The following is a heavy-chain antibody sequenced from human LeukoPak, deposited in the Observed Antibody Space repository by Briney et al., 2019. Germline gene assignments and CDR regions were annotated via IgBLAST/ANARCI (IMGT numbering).Heavy chain of an antibody. D-gene: IGHD6-19*01. CDR2: ISSSSSYV. CDR3: ANLGRSSGLMGYD. CDR1: GFTFSSYS. J-gene: IGHJ4*02. Sequence: GGSLRLSCAASGFTFSSYSMNWVRQAPGKGLEWVSSISSSSSYVYYADSVKGRFTISRDNSKNTLHLQMNSLRAEDTAVYYCANLGRSSGLMGYDWGQGTLVTVSS. V-gene: IGHV3-21*04.